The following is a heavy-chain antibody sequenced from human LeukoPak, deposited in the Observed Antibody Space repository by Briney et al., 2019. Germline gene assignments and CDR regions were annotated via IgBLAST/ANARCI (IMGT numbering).Heavy chain of an antibody. CDR2: ISSSTSYI. V-gene: IGHV3-21*04. J-gene: IGHJ6*03. Sequence: GGSLRLSCAASGFTFSSSTMNWVRQAPGKGLEWVSSISSSTSYIYYADSVKGRFTISRDNAKNSLYLQMNSLKTEDTGVYYCVRLSRGAMNYYMDVWGKGTTVTISS. CDR1: GFTFSSST. CDR3: VRLSRGAMNYYMDV. D-gene: IGHD3-10*01.